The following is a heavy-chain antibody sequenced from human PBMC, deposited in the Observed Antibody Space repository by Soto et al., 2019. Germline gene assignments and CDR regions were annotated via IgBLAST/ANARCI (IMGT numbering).Heavy chain of an antibody. CDR1: GFTFNNYG. CDR2: ISYDGSNK. Sequence: QVQLVESGGGVVQPGRSLRLSFAASGFTFNNYGMHWVRQAPGKGLEWVSVISYDGSNKYYADPVKGRFTISRDNSKNTLYLQMNSLRPEDTAVYYCAKAVGYCSSNSCRDYYYYYGMDVWGQGTTVTVSS. D-gene: IGHD2-2*01. CDR3: AKAVGYCSSNSCRDYYYYYGMDV. V-gene: IGHV3-30*18. J-gene: IGHJ6*02.